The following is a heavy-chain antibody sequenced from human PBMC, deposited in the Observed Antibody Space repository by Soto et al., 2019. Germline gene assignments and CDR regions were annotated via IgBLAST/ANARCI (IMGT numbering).Heavy chain of an antibody. CDR3: ARDSLSRNYYGSGRGQPGYYFDY. CDR2: IYHSGSI. Sequence: SETLSLTCAVSGGSISSGGYSWSWIRQPPGKGLEGIGYIYHSGSIYYNPSLKSQVTISVDRSKNQFSLKLSSVTAADTAVYYCARDSLSRNYYGSGRGQPGYYFDYWGQGTLVTVSS. J-gene: IGHJ4*02. V-gene: IGHV4-30-2*01. D-gene: IGHD3-10*01. CDR1: GGSISSGGYS.